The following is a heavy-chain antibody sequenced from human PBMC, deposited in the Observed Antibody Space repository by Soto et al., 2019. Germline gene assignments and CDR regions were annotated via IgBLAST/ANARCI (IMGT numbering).Heavy chain of an antibody. Sequence: QVQLVESGGGVVQPGRSLRLSCAASGFTFSSYAMHWVRQAPGKGLEWVAVISYDGSNKYYADSVKGRFTISRDNSKNTLYLQMNSLRAEDTAVYYCARGGNVVVVAATPGPGYYGMDVWGQGNTVTVSS. V-gene: IGHV3-30-3*01. D-gene: IGHD2-15*01. CDR3: ARGGNVVVVAATPGPGYYGMDV. J-gene: IGHJ6*02. CDR1: GFTFSSYA. CDR2: ISYDGSNK.